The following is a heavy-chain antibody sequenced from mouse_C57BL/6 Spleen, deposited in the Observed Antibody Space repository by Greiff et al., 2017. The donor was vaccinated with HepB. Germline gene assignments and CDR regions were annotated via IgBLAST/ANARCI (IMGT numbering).Heavy chain of an antibody. Sequence: QVQLQESGAELVRPGASVKLSCKASGYTFTDYYINWVKQRPGQGLEWIARIYPGSGNTYYNEKFKGKATLTAEKSSSTAYLQLSSLTSEDSAVYFCARYGSSPPYYAMDYWGQGTSVTVSS. CDR1: GYTFTDYY. V-gene: IGHV1-76*01. CDR3: ARYGSSPPYYAMDY. J-gene: IGHJ4*01. D-gene: IGHD1-1*01. CDR2: IYPGSGNT.